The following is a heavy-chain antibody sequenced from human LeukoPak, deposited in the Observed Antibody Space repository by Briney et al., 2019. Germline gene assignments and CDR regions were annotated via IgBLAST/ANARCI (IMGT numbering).Heavy chain of an antibody. J-gene: IGHJ4*02. Sequence: PGGSLRLSCAASGFTFSSYSMNWVRQAPGKGLEWVSYISSSSSTIYYADSVKGRFTISRDNAKNSLYLQMNSLRAEDTAVYYCASNSAYCGGDCPSHFDYWGQGTLVTVSS. D-gene: IGHD2-21*02. V-gene: IGHV3-48*01. CDR3: ASNSAYCGGDCPSHFDY. CDR1: GFTFSSYS. CDR2: ISSSSSTI.